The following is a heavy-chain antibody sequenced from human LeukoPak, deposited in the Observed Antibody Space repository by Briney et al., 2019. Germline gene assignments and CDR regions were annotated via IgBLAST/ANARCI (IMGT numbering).Heavy chain of an antibody. Sequence: GGPLRLSCAASGFIFSTYAMSWVRQAPGKGLEWVSGVNGNGGSTSYADSVKGRFTIFRDNSKNTVYLQMNSLRVEDTAVYYCAKSLYGGCDYWGQGTVVTVSS. D-gene: IGHD3-16*02. CDR2: VNGNGGST. V-gene: IGHV3-23*01. CDR1: GFIFSTYA. CDR3: AKSLYGGCDY. J-gene: IGHJ4*02.